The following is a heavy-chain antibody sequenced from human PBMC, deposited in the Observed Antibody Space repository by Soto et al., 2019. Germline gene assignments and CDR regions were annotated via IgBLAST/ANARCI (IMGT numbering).Heavy chain of an antibody. CDR2: IDPSDSYT. J-gene: IGHJ6*02. CDR1: GYSFTSYW. CDR3: ARDNGYQLLWV. Sequence: GESLKISCKGSGYSFTSYWISWVRQMPGKGLEWMGRIDPSDSYTNYSPSFQGHVTISADKSISTAYLQWSSLRPEDTAVYYCARDNGYQLLWVWGLGTTVTVSS. V-gene: IGHV5-10-1*01. D-gene: IGHD2-2*01.